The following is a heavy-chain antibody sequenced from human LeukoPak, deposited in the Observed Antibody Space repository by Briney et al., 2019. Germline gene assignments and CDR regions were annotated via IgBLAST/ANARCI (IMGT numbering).Heavy chain of an antibody. CDR2: ISAYNGNT. J-gene: IGHJ4*02. CDR3: ARDLVRAARQPVPDY. D-gene: IGHD6-6*01. V-gene: IGHV1-18*01. Sequence: EASVKVSCKASGYTFTSYGISWVRQAPGQGLEWMGWISAYNGNTNYAQKLQGRVTMTTDTSTSTAYMELRSLRFDDTAVYYCARDLVRAARQPVPDYWGQGTLVTVSS. CDR1: GYTFTSYG.